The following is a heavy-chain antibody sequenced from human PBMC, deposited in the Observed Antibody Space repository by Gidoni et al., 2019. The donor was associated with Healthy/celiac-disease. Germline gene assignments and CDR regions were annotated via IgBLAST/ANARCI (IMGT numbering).Heavy chain of an antibody. CDR2: ISSSSSYI. J-gene: IGHJ3*02. V-gene: IGHV3-21*01. CDR3: ARGIAVAGGEAFDI. Sequence: EVQLVESGVGLVKPGGSLRLSCAASGFTFRSYSMNWVRQAPGKGLEWVSSISSSSSYIYYADSVKGRFTISRDNAKNSLYLQMNSLRAEDTAVYYCARGIAVAGGEAFDIWGQGTMVTVSS. D-gene: IGHD6-19*01. CDR1: GFTFRSYS.